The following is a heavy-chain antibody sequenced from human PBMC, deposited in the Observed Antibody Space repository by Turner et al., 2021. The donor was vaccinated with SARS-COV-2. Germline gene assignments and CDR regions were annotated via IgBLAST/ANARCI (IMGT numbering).Heavy chain of an antibody. Sequence: QLQLQESGPGLMKSSETLSSTCTVSGGSVRSSRSYWGWIPQPHGKGLEWVGNAYYKGNTYYNPALKSRITRSVGTSKIQFSLNLNSVTAADTAMYYGASHRVGATIYYDYGMDVWGQGATVTVSS. CDR2: AYYKGNT. CDR1: GGSVRSSRSY. CDR3: ASHRVGATIYYDYGMDV. D-gene: IGHD1-26*01. V-gene: IGHV4-39*01. J-gene: IGHJ6*02.